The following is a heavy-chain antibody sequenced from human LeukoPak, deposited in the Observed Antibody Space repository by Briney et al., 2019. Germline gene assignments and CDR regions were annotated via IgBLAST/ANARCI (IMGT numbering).Heavy chain of an antibody. V-gene: IGHV3-48*04. CDR2: ISSSSSTI. D-gene: IGHD1-26*01. CDR1: GFTFSSYS. CDR3: ARVHFGGSYFIDFDY. Sequence: GGSLRLSCAASGFTFSSYSMNWVRQAPGKGLEWVSYISSSSSTIYYADSVKGRFTISRDNAKNSLYLQMNSLRAEDTAVYSCARVHFGGSYFIDFDYWGQGTLVTVSS. J-gene: IGHJ4*02.